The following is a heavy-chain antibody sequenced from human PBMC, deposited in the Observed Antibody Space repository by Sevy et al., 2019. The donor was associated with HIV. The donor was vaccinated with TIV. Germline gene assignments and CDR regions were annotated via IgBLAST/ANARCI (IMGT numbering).Heavy chain of an antibody. CDR2: INPNSGGT. D-gene: IGHD3-16*02. J-gene: IGHJ6*02. CDR1: GYTFTGNY. Sequence: ASVKVSCKASGYTFTGNYMHWVRQAPGQGLEWMGWINPNSGGTNYAQKFQGRVTMTRDTSISTAYMELSRLRSDDTAVYYCAGAFGGVIAYYYYYGMDVWGQGTTVTVSS. CDR3: AGAFGGVIAYYYYYGMDV. V-gene: IGHV1-2*02.